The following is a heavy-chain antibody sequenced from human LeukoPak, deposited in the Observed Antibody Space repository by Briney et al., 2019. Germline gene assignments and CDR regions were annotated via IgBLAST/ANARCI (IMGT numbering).Heavy chain of an antibody. CDR2: VHNSGNT. CDR3: ARGDYETPLFNY. D-gene: IGHD3-16*01. Sequence: SETLSLTCTVSGGSIRSGNYFWSWIRQPAGKGREWIGRVHNSGNTNYNPSLKRRVTISVDTSKNQFALQLSSVTAADTAVYFCARGDYETPLFNYWGQGTLVTVSS. CDR1: GGSIRSGNYF. V-gene: IGHV4-61*02. J-gene: IGHJ4*02.